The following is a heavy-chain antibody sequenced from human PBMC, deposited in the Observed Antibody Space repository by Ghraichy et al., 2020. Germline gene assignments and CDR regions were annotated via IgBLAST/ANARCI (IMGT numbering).Heavy chain of an antibody. CDR1: GGSISSYY. J-gene: IGHJ6*02. V-gene: IGHV4-59*01. Sequence: SETLSLTCTVSGGSISSYYWSWIRQPPGKGLEWIGYIYYSGSTNYNPSLKSRVTISVDTSKNQFSLKLSSVTAADTAVYYCARHEYNWNDEKYYYYGMDVWGQGTTVTVSS. CDR2: IYYSGST. D-gene: IGHD1-1*01. CDR3: ARHEYNWNDEKYYYYGMDV.